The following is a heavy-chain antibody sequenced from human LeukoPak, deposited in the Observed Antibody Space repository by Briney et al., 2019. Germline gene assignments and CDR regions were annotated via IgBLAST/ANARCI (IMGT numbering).Heavy chain of an antibody. CDR1: GYSFTSYW. CDR3: ARTCVMITFGGVIVPCSSFDY. J-gene: IGHJ4*02. D-gene: IGHD3-16*02. CDR2: IYPGDSDT. Sequence: GESLKISCKGSGYSFTSYWIGWVRQMPGKGLEWMGIIYPGDSDTGYSPSFQGQVTISADKSISTAYLQWSSLKASDTAMYYCARTCVMITFGGVIVPCSSFDYWGQGTLVTVSS. V-gene: IGHV5-51*01.